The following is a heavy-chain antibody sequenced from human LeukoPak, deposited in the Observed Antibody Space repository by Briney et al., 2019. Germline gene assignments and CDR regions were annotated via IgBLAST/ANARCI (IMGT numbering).Heavy chain of an antibody. CDR2: MKSNSGDT. CDR3: ARGEYSSSWYPLDD. D-gene: IGHD6-13*01. Sequence: ASVKVSCKTSGYTSTGYETNWGRQAPRQRLEWMGRMKSNSGDTHFAHMVHGRVTMTRNTSMSTAFMELGSLRSEDTAVDHCARGEYSSSWYPLDDWGKGTMVTVSS. J-gene: IGHJ6*04. CDR1: GYTSTGYE. V-gene: IGHV1-8*01.